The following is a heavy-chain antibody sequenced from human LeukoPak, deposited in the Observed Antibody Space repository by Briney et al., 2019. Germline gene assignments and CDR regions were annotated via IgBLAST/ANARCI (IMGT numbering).Heavy chain of an antibody. CDR2: INTDGFST. CDR1: GFXSSSYW. Sequence: GGSLRLSCAASGFXSSSYWIHWVRQPLGKGLVYIACINTDGFSTSYADSVKGRFTISRDNAKNTLVLQMNSLRAEDTAVYYCTRDWTARSNAFDIWGQGTMVTVSS. CDR3: TRDWTARSNAFDI. D-gene: IGHD3/OR15-3a*01. V-gene: IGHV3-74*01. J-gene: IGHJ3*02.